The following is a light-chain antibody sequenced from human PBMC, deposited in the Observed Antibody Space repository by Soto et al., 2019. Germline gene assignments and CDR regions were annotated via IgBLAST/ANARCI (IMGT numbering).Light chain of an antibody. CDR1: QSVTSSY. CDR2: GAS. V-gene: IGKV3-20*01. J-gene: IGKJ5*01. Sequence: IVFALVSVALSFAPVDRATLSCRAIQSVTSSYLAWYQQKPGQAPRLLIYGASTRAAGIPDRFSGSGSGTDFTLTIASVQAEDVAVYYCQQYDSRRSVTFGQGTRLEIK. CDR3: QQYDSRRSVT.